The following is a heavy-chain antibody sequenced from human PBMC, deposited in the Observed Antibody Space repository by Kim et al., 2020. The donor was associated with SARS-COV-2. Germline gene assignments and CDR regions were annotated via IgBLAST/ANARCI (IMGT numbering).Heavy chain of an antibody. CDR3: ARQALYFPTQTEWFDP. V-gene: IGHV5-51*01. J-gene: IGHJ5*02. D-gene: IGHD3-10*01. Sequence: SFQGQVTISADKSISTAYLQWSSLKASDTAMYYCARQALYFPTQTEWFDPWGQGTLVTVSS.